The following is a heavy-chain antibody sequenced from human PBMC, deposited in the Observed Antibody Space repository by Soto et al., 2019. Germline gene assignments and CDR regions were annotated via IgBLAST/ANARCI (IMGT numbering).Heavy chain of an antibody. CDR3: ARGVYGSGNYYTGPPAFDI. CDR2: TIPVFNTA. Sequence: QVQLEQSGAEVKKPGSSVKISCKASGGTLSDHGVSWLRQAPGQGLEWVGGTIPVFNTAKYAPKFQGRVTFAADKSTNIAYMKLGSLRSDDTAFYYCARGVYGSGNYYTGPPAFDIWGQGTLVIVSS. J-gene: IGHJ3*02. D-gene: IGHD3-10*01. CDR1: GGTLSDHG. V-gene: IGHV1-69*06.